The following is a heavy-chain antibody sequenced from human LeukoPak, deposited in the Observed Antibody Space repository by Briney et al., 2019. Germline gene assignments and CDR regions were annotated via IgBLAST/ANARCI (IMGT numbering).Heavy chain of an antibody. CDR1: GYTFTSYG. CDR3: ARASILWFGELYRLDY. D-gene: IGHD3-10*01. V-gene: IGHV1-18*01. J-gene: IGHJ4*02. CDR2: ISAYNGNT. Sequence: GASVKVSCKASGYTFTSYGISWVRQAPGQGLEWMGWISAYNGNTNYAQKLQGRVTMTTDTSTSTAYMELRSLRSDDTAVYYCARASILWFGELYRLDYWGQGTLVTVSS.